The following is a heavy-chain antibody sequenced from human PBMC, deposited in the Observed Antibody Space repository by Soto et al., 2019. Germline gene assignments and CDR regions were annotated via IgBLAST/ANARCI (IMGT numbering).Heavy chain of an antibody. CDR3: ARDYAGFDY. J-gene: IGHJ4*02. Sequence: SETLSLTLTISGASISSYLWGWIRQPAGKGLEWIGRMYVTGTTSYNPSLKSRVTMSVDKPKNQLYLKLMSVTAADTAVEYWARDYAGFDYWGPG. V-gene: IGHV4-4*07. D-gene: IGHD2-2*01. CDR2: MYVTGTT. CDR1: GASISSYL.